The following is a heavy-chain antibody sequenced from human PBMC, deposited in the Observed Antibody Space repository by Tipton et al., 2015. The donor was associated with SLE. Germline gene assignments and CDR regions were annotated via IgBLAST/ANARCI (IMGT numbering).Heavy chain of an antibody. D-gene: IGHD1-26*01. V-gene: IGHV3-23*01. CDR3: AKASIVGATNY. CDR1: GFTFSSYG. Sequence: SGFTFSSYGMHWVRQAPGKGLEWVSAISGSGGSTYYADSVKGRFTISRDNSKNTLYLQMNSLRAEDTAVYYCAKASIVGATNYWGQGTLVTVSS. CDR2: ISGSGGST. J-gene: IGHJ4*02.